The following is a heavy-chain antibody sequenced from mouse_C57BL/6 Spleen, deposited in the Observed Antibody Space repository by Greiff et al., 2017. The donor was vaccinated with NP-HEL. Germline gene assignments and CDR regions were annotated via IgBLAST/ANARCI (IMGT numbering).Heavy chain of an antibody. V-gene: IGHV1-59*01. D-gene: IGHD2-5*01. J-gene: IGHJ1*03. Sequence: QVQLQQPGAELVRPGTSVKLSCKASGYTFTSYWMHWVKQRPGQGLEWIGVIDPSDSYTNYNQKFKGKATLTVDTSSSTAYMQLSSLTSEDSAVYYCARPYSNPWYFEVWGTGTTVTVSS. CDR3: ARPYSNPWYFEV. CDR1: GYTFTSYW. CDR2: IDPSDSYT.